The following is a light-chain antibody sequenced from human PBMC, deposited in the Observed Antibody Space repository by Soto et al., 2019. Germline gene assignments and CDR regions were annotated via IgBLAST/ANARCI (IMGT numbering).Light chain of an antibody. CDR3: QHYGGSTLP. CDR1: QSVSSSF. V-gene: IGKV3-20*01. CDR2: DAS. J-gene: IGKJ4*01. Sequence: EMVLTQSPGTLSLSPGERATLSCRASQSVSSSFLAWYQQKPGQAPRLLIYDASIRATGIPDRFGGSGSGTDFTLTISRLEPDDFAVYYCQHYGGSTLPFGGGTKVDIX.